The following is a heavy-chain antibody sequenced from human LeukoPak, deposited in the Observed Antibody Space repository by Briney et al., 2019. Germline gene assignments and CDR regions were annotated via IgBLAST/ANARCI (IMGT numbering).Heavy chain of an antibody. V-gene: IGHV4-59*01. CDR1: GGSISSYY. D-gene: IGHD3-22*01. Sequence: SETLPLTCTVSGGSISSYYWSWIRQPPGKGLEWIGYIYYSGSTNYNPSLKSRVTISVDTSKNQFSLKLSSVTAADTAVYYCARGLTMIEIDYWGQGTLVTVSS. CDR3: ARGLTMIEIDY. J-gene: IGHJ4*02. CDR2: IYYSGST.